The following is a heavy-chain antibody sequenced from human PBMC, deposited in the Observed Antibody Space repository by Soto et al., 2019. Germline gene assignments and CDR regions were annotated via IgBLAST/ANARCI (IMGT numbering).Heavy chain of an antibody. D-gene: IGHD6-13*01. CDR1: GVSFSGYY. CDR3: ARGAAAGSRWLGFYYHYGMDV. V-gene: IGHV4-34*01. Sequence: SETLSLTCDVYGVSFSGYYWSWIRKPPGKGLEWIGEINHSGSTNYNPSLKSRVTVSVDTSKDQFSLKLSSVTAADTAVYYCARGAAAGSRWLGFYYHYGMDVWGRGTNVTVS. CDR2: INHSGST. J-gene: IGHJ6*02.